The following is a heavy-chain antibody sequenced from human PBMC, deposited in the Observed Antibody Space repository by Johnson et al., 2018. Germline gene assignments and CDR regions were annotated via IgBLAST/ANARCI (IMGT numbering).Heavy chain of an antibody. CDR2: INNDGSGT. J-gene: IGHJ3*02. V-gene: IGHV3-74*01. CDR3: VRDPPKSSPACDS. D-gene: IGHD6-19*01. Sequence: VQLQESGGGLVQPGGSLRLSCVASGFTLSTSWMHWVRQAPGKGLVWVSRINNDGSGTIYADSVKGRFTISRDNARNTLHLQMNSLRAEDTAVYYCVRDPPKSSPACDSGGLGTMVTVSS. CDR1: GFTLSTSW.